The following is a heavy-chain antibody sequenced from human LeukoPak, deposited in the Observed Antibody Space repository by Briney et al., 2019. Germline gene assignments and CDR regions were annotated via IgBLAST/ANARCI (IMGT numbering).Heavy chain of an antibody. CDR2: ISSSSSYI. D-gene: IGHD3-22*01. V-gene: IGHV3-21*01. J-gene: IGHJ4*02. Sequence: GGSLRLSCAASGFTFSSYSMNWVRQAPGKGLEWVSSISSSSSYIYYADSVKGRFTISRDSAKSSLYLQMNSLRAEDTAVYYCARFDPSYYYDSSGPYYFDYWGQGTLVTVSS. CDR3: ARFDPSYYYDSSGPYYFDY. CDR1: GFTFSSYS.